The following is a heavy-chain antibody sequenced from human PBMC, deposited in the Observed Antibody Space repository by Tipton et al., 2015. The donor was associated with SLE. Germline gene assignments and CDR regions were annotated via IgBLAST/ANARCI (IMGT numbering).Heavy chain of an antibody. Sequence: TLSLTCTVSGGSISSGPYYWSWIRQPAEKGLEWIGYIYTSGNTNYSPSLKSRVTISLDPSKNQFSLKLSSVTAADTAVYYCAASRYSYGFDYWGQGTLVTVSS. CDR1: GGSISSGPYY. J-gene: IGHJ4*02. CDR3: AASRYSYGFDY. D-gene: IGHD5-18*01. CDR2: IYTSGNT. V-gene: IGHV4-61*09.